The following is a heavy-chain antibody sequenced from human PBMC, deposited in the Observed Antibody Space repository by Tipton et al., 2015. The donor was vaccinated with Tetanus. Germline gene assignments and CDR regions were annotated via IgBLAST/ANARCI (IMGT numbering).Heavy chain of an antibody. J-gene: IGHJ3*01. Sequence: TLSLTCTVSGDSMTKYYWSWIRQPPGKGLEWISYIFHSGSTNYNPSLKSRVTISMDTSKNQISLKLSSVIAADTAVYFCARRSYCTSTRCFDAFDLWGPGTRVTVSS. CDR3: ARRSYCTSTRCFDAFDL. CDR1: GDSMTKYY. V-gene: IGHV4-59*01. CDR2: IFHSGST. D-gene: IGHD2-2*01.